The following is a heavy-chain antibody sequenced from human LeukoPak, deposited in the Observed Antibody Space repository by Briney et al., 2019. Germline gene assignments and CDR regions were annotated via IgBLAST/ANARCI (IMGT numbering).Heavy chain of an antibody. CDR3: ARSNYGGTYWYFDL. Sequence: SETLSLTCAVYGGSFSGYYWSWIRQPPGKGLEWIGEINHSGSTNYNPSLKGRVTISVDTSKNQFSLKLSSVTAADTAVYYCARSNYGGTYWYFDLWGRGTLVTVSS. J-gene: IGHJ2*01. V-gene: IGHV4-34*01. D-gene: IGHD4-17*01. CDR1: GGSFSGYY. CDR2: INHSGST.